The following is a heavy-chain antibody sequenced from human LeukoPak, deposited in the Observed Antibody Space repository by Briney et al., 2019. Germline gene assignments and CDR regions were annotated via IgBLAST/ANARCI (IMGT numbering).Heavy chain of an antibody. CDR1: GGSISSGGYY. Sequence: SETLSLTCTVSGGSISSGGYYWSWIRQPPGKGLEWIGYIYHSGSTYHNPSLKSRVTISVDRSKNQFSLKLSSVTAADTAVYYCARVRNYDFWSGYYSPGDYMDVWGKGTTVTVSS. J-gene: IGHJ6*03. D-gene: IGHD3-3*01. V-gene: IGHV4-30-2*01. CDR3: ARVRNYDFWSGYYSPGDYMDV. CDR2: IYHSGST.